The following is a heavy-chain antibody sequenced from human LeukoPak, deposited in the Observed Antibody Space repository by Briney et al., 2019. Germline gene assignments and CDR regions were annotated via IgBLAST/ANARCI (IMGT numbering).Heavy chain of an antibody. Sequence: SETLSLTCAVYGGSFSGYYWSWIRQPPGKGLEWIGEINHSGGTDYSPSLKSRATTSVDTFKNQLSLKLSSVTAADTAVYYCATRVGSYDSSGSDAFDIWGQGTMVTVSS. J-gene: IGHJ3*02. CDR1: GGSFSGYY. CDR3: ATRVGSYDSSGSDAFDI. CDR2: INHSGGT. V-gene: IGHV4-34*01. D-gene: IGHD3-22*01.